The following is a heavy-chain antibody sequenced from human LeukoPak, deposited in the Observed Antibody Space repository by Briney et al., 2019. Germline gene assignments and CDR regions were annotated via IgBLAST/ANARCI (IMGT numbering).Heavy chain of an antibody. D-gene: IGHD6-19*01. Sequence: GSSVKVSCKASGYTFTGYYIHWVRQAPGQGLEWMGWINPNSGVAKYTQKFQGRISMTRDTSISAAYMGLSRLTSDHTAVYYCAKGRVVAGTKSLTYHWFDPWGQGTLVTVSS. CDR1: GYTFTGYY. J-gene: IGHJ5*02. CDR2: INPNSGVA. V-gene: IGHV1-2*02. CDR3: AKGRVVAGTKSLTYHWFDP.